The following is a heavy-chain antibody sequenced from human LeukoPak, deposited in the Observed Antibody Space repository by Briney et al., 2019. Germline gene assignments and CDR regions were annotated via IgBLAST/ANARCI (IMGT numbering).Heavy chain of an antibody. CDR3: ARVPITLAGTKDAKYFQH. J-gene: IGHJ1*01. D-gene: IGHD6-19*01. V-gene: IGHV3-74*01. Sequence: GGSLRLSCAASGFTFSSYWMHWVRQAPGKGLVWVSRINSDGSSTNYADSVKGRFTISRDNAKNTLYLQMNSLRAEDTAVYYCARVPITLAGTKDAKYFQHWGQDTLVTVSS. CDR2: INSDGSST. CDR1: GFTFSSYW.